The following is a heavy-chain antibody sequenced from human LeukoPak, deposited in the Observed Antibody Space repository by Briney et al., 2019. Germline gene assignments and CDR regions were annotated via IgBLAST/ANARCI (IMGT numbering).Heavy chain of an antibody. Sequence: PGGSLRLSCAASGFTFSSYAMSWVRQAPGKGLEWVSAISGSGGSTYYADSVKGRFTISRDNSKNTLYLQMNSLRAEDTAVYYCVSAGGSSFRIGAFDIWGQGTMVTVSS. CDR3: VSAGGSSFRIGAFDI. J-gene: IGHJ3*02. CDR2: ISGSGGST. V-gene: IGHV3-23*01. D-gene: IGHD1-26*01. CDR1: GFTFSSYA.